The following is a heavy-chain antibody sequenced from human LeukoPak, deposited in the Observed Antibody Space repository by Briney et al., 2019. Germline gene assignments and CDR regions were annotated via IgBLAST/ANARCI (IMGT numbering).Heavy chain of an antibody. CDR2: LRYDGSNK. J-gene: IGHJ4*02. Sequence: GGSLRLSCAASGFTFSSYGMHWVRQAPGKGLDWVAFLRYDGSNKYYAGSVKGRFTISRDNSKNTLYLQMNTLRAEDTATYYRAKDQAAAVLLLLPGRFDYWGQGTLVTVSS. D-gene: IGHD3-22*01. V-gene: IGHV3-30*02. CDR1: GFTFSSYG. CDR3: AKDQAAAVLLLLPGRFDY.